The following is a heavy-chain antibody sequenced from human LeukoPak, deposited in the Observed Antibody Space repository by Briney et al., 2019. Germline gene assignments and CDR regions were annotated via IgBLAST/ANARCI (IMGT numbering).Heavy chain of an antibody. CDR2: IYHSGST. V-gene: IGHV4-59*12. J-gene: IGHJ5*02. CDR1: GGSISSYY. Sequence: QPSETLSLTCTVSGGSISSYYWSWIRQPPGKGLEWIGYIYHSGSTYYNPSLKSRVTISVDRSKNQFSLKLSSVTAADTAVYYCARAIGYDSSGYGPYNWFDPWGQGTLVTVSS. D-gene: IGHD3-22*01. CDR3: ARAIGYDSSGYGPYNWFDP.